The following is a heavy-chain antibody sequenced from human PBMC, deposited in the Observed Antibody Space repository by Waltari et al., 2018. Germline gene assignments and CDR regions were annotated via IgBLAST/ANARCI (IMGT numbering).Heavy chain of an antibody. Sequence: QLQLQESGPGLLKPSETLSLTCSVSGGSILLDRHYWGWLRQPPGQGLEWIGTVAYNGATYSSPSLKSRVTLSRDTSKNQLSLTLGSVTATDTAVYYCATYIGASIGTAAFDVWGQGTLVSVSS. CDR1: GGSILLDRHY. CDR2: VAYNGAT. J-gene: IGHJ3*01. D-gene: IGHD5-12*01. V-gene: IGHV4-39*01. CDR3: ATYIGASIGTAAFDV.